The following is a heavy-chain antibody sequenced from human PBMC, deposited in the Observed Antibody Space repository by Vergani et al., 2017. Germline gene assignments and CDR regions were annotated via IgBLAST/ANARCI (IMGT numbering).Heavy chain of an antibody. J-gene: IGHJ4*02. CDR1: GFTFSSYT. CDR3: AKESRSYYCIDS. D-gene: IGHD1-26*01. CDR2: ISSDGSNK. Sequence: QVQPVESGGGVVQPGRSLRLYCAASGFTFSSYTMHWVRQAPGKGLEWVAVISSDGSNKYYADSVRGRFTIPRDNSKNTLYLQMNSLRADDTAVYYCAKESRSYYCIDSWGQGTLVTVSS. V-gene: IGHV3-30-3*01.